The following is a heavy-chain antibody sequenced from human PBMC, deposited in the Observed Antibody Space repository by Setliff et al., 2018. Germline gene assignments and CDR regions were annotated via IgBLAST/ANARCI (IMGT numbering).Heavy chain of an antibody. J-gene: IGHJ4*02. CDR1: GYTFTSYY. CDR2: INPSGGST. CDR3: AREAKRNVVVVVAATPVY. D-gene: IGHD2-15*01. Sequence: ASMKVSCKASGYTFTSYYMHWVRQAPGQGLEWMGIINPSGGSTSYAQKFQGRVTMTRDTSTSTVYMELSSLRSEDTAVYYCAREAKRNVVVVVAATPVYWGQGTLVTVSS. V-gene: IGHV1-46*01.